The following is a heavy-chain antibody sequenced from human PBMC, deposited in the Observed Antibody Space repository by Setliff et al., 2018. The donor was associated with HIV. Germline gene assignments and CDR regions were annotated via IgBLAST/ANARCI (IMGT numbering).Heavy chain of an antibody. D-gene: IGHD3-22*01. Sequence: PSETLSLTCTVSGGSINSTSYYWGWIRQPPGNGLEWIGSIYHTGSTYYKPSLKSRVTISVDTSKNQFSLRLSSVAAGDTAVYYCARGMDYYDTSGYYQYYFDYWGQGTQVTVSS. J-gene: IGHJ4*02. CDR2: IYHTGST. CDR1: GGSINSTSYY. CDR3: ARGMDYYDTSGYYQYYFDY. V-gene: IGHV4-39*01.